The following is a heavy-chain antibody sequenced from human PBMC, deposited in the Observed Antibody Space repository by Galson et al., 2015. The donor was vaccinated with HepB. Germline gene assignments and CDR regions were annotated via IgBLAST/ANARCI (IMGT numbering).Heavy chain of an antibody. CDR3: ARNPYSGSSYRRSQYYGMDV. CDR2: INPSGGST. V-gene: IGHV1-46*01. Sequence: SVKVSCKASGYTFTNYYMHWARQAPGQGLEWMGVINPSGGSTTHAQKFQGRAIMTRDTSTSTVYMELRSLRSGDTAVYYCARNPYSGSSYRRSQYYGMDVWGQGTTVTVSS. J-gene: IGHJ6*02. D-gene: IGHD1-26*01. CDR1: GYTFTNYY.